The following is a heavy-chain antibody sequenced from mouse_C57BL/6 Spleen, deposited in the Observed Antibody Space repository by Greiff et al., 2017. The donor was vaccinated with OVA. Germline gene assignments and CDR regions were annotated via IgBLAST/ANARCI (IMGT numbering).Heavy chain of an antibody. CDR2: YPGSGNTY. Sequence: VQLQQSGPELVKPGASVKMSCKASGYTFTDYYMHWVKQKPGKGLEWIGEIYPGSGNTYYNEKFKGKATLTADTSSSTAYMQLSSLTSEDSAVYFCASARFITAVVGPFAYWGQGTLVTVSA. V-gene: IGHV1-83*01. CDR1: YTFTDYYM. CDR3: SARFITAVVGPFAY. D-gene: IGHD1-1*01. J-gene: IGHJ3*01.